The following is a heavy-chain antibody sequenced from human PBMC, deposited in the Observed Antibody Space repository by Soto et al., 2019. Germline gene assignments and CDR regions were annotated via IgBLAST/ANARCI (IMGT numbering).Heavy chain of an antibody. V-gene: IGHV1-2*04. CDR2: INPNSGGT. CDR1: GYTFTGYY. Sequence: GASVKVSCKASGYTFTGYYMHWVRQAPGQGLEWMGWINPNSGGTNYAQKLQGWVTMTRDTSIRTANKEMSRLRSDDTAGYKFAGVRLAVALNHTQVLQYNWLDPWGKGPLVTAS. D-gene: IGHD6-19*01. J-gene: IGHJ5*02. CDR3: AGVRLAVALNHTQVLQYNWLDP.